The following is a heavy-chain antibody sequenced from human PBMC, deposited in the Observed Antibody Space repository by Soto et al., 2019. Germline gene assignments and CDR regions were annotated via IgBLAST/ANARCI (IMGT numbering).Heavy chain of an antibody. CDR1: GFTFSNAW. J-gene: IGHJ4*02. D-gene: IGHD1-26*01. CDR3: ARDHQWAFDL. Sequence: GGSLRLSCAASGFTFSNAWMSWVRQAPGKGLEWDGRIKSKTDGGTTDYAAPVKGRFTISRDDSKNTLYLQMNSLKTEDTAVYYCARDHQWAFDLWGQGVLVTVSS. CDR2: IKSKTDGGTT. V-gene: IGHV3-15*01.